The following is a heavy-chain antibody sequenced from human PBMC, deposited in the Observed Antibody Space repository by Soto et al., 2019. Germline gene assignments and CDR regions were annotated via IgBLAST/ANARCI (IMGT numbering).Heavy chain of an antibody. Sequence: GSLRLSCAASGFTFSSYGMHWVRQAPGKGLEWVAVISYDGSNKYYADSVKGRFTISRDNSKNTLYLQMNSLRAEDTAVYYCAKSLRWLQSLFDYWGQGTLVTVSS. D-gene: IGHD5-12*01. CDR3: AKSLRWLQSLFDY. CDR1: GFTFSSYG. V-gene: IGHV3-30*18. J-gene: IGHJ4*02. CDR2: ISYDGSNK.